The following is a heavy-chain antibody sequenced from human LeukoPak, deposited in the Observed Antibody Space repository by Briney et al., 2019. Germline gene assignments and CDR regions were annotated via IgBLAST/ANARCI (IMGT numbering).Heavy chain of an antibody. J-gene: IGHJ4*02. Sequence: PGGSLRLSCAASGFTFSDYYMSWIRQAPGKGLEWVSYISSSGSTIYYADSVKGRFTISRDNSKNTLYLQMNSLRAEDTAVYYCAREGSSSSWELDYWGQGTLVTVSS. CDR2: ISSSGSTI. V-gene: IGHV3-11*04. CDR1: GFTFSDYY. D-gene: IGHD6-13*01. CDR3: AREGSSSSWELDY.